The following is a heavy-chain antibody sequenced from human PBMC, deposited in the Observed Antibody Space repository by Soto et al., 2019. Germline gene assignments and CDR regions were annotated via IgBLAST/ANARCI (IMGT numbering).Heavy chain of an antibody. D-gene: IGHD5-18*01. Sequence: ASVKVSCKDSGYTFTSYGISWVRQAPGQGLEWMGWISAYNGNTNYAQKLQGRVTMTTDTSTSTAYMELRSLRSDDTAVYYCARPYSYGLRNAFDIWGQGTMVTVSS. V-gene: IGHV1-18*01. CDR3: ARPYSYGLRNAFDI. CDR1: GYTFTSYG. CDR2: ISAYNGNT. J-gene: IGHJ3*02.